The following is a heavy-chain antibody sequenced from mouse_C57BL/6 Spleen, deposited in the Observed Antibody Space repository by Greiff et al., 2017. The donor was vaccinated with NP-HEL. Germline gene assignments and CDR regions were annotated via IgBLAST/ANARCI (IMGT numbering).Heavy chain of an antibody. CDR1: GYTFTDYN. V-gene: IGHV1-22*01. J-gene: IGHJ2*01. D-gene: IGHD2-12*01. CDR3: ARGGYSPFFDY. CDR2: INPNNGGT. Sequence: DVKLQESGPELVKPGASVKMSCKASGYTFTDYNMHWVKQSHGKSLEWIGYINPNNGGTSYNQKFKGKATLTVNKSSSTAYMELRSLTSEDSAVYYCARGGYSPFFDYWGQGTTLTVSS.